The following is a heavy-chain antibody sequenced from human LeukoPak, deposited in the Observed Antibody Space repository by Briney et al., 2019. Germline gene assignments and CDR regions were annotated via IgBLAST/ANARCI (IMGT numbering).Heavy chain of an antibody. CDR2: ISYDGSYK. CDR1: EFTFSTYG. V-gene: IGHV3-30*18. Sequence: GGSLRLSCAASEFTFSTYGMHWVREAAGKGLEWVAVISYDGSYKFYADSVKGRFTISRDNSKSTLYLQMNSLRAEDTAVYYCAKDRYSGLNTIDYWGQGTLVTVSS. D-gene: IGHD6-13*01. J-gene: IGHJ4*02. CDR3: AKDRYSGLNTIDY.